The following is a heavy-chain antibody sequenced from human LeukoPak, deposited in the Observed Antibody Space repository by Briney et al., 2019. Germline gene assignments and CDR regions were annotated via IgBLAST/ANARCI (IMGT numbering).Heavy chain of an antibody. CDR2: IYYSGIT. Sequence: SQPLSPTFTVPGGPISSGDYYGAWIRQYSGKGLEWIGYIYYSGITYYNPSLKSRVTISVDTSKNQFSLQLTSVTAAETAVYYCARRGRGRWFDPWGQGTLVTVSS. J-gene: IGHJ5*02. CDR1: GGPISSGDYY. D-gene: IGHD2-15*01. V-gene: IGHV4-31*03. CDR3: ARRGRGRWFDP.